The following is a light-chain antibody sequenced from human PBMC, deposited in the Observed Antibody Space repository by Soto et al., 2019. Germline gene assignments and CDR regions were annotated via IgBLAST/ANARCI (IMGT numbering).Light chain of an antibody. J-gene: IGLJ2*01. CDR1: SSDIGGYNF. CDR2: EVS. Sequence: QSALTQPASVSGSPGQSITISCTGTSSDIGGYNFVSWYQQHPGKAPKLMIYEVSNRPSGVSNRFSGSKSGNTASLTISGLQAEDEADYYCYSYTTSSTLVFGGGTKVTAL. V-gene: IGLV2-14*01. CDR3: YSYTTSSTLV.